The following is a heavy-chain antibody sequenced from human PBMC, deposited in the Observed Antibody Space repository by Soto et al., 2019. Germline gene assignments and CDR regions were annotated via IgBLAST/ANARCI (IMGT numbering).Heavy chain of an antibody. J-gene: IGHJ4*02. V-gene: IGHV3-15*01. CDR2: IKSKTDGGTT. CDR1: GFTFSNAW. D-gene: IGHD2-21*01. CDR3: TTGVSAYCGGECSDDQGVDY. Sequence: EVQLVESGGGLVKPGGSLRLSCAASGFTFSNAWMSWVRQAPGKGLEWVGRIKSKTDGGTTDYAAPVKGRFTISRDDSKNTLYLQMNSLKTEDTAVYYCTTGVSAYCGGECSDDQGVDYWGQGTLVTVSS.